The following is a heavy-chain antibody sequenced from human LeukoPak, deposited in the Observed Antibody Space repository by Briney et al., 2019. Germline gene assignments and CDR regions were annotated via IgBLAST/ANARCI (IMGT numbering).Heavy chain of an antibody. D-gene: IGHD4-11*01. CDR3: ASRPWDYNYFDH. Sequence: PSETLSLTCTVSGGSISSSSYYWGWIRQPPGKGLEWIGYVYYTGSTYYNPSLESRVSISVHTSKSQFSLRLNSVTAADTAIYYCASRPWDYNYFDHWGQGTLVTVSS. J-gene: IGHJ4*02. V-gene: IGHV4-39*01. CDR2: VYYTGST. CDR1: GGSISSSSYY.